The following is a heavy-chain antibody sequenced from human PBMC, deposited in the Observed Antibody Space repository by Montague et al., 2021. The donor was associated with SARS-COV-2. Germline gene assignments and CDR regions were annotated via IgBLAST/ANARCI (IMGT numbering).Heavy chain of an antibody. CDR1: GFSLSTSGVG. V-gene: IGHV2-5*02. Sequence: PALVKPTQTLTLTCTFSGFSLSTSGVGVGWFRKPPGKALEWLALIYWDDDKHHSPSLKSRLTITKDTSNNQVVLTMTNMDPVDTATYYCAHRAGKWFGESRKYYFDYWGQGTLVTVSS. CDR3: AHRAGKWFGESRKYYFDY. CDR2: IYWDDDK. J-gene: IGHJ4*02. D-gene: IGHD3-10*01.